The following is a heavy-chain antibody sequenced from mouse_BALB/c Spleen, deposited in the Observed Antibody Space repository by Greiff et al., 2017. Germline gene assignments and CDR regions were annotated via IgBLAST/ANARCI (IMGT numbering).Heavy chain of an antibody. CDR1: GYTFTSYY. CDR2: IYPGNVNT. CDR3: ASQWYFDV. V-gene: IGHV1S56*01. J-gene: IGHJ1*01. Sequence: VKLQQSGPELVKPGASVRISCKASGYTFTSYYIHWVKQRPGQGLEWIGWIYPGNVNTKYNEKFKGKATLTADKSSSTAYMQLSSLTSEDSAVYFCASQWYFDVWGAGTTVTVSS.